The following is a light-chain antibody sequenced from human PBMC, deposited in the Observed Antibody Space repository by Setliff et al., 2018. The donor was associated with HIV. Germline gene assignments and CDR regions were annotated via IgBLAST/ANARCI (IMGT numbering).Light chain of an antibody. Sequence: QSVLTQPASVSASPGQSITISCTGTTRDISHYNYVSWYQQHPGKAPKLMIYDVSNRPSGVSNRFSGSKSGNTASLTISGLQAEDEADYYCSSYTSSYTFVFGTGTKGTVL. CDR2: DVS. CDR3: SSYTSSYTFV. J-gene: IGLJ1*01. CDR1: TRDISHYNY. V-gene: IGLV2-14*03.